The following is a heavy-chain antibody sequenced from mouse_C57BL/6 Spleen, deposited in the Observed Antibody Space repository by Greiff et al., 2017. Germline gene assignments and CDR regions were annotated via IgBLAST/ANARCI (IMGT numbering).Heavy chain of an antibody. D-gene: IGHD1-1*01. Sequence: DVKLVESGGGLVKPGGSLKLSCAASGFTFSSYAMSWVRQTPEKRLEWVATISDGGSYTYYPDNVKGRFTISRDNAKNNLYLQMSHLKSEDTAMYYCARDQDYYGSSYWFAYWGQGTLVTVSA. J-gene: IGHJ3*01. V-gene: IGHV5-4*01. CDR3: ARDQDYYGSSYWFAY. CDR2: ISDGGSYT. CDR1: GFTFSSYA.